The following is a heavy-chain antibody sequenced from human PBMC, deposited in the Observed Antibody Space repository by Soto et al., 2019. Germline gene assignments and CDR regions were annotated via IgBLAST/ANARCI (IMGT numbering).Heavy chain of an antibody. CDR3: ARDLSTVWEHYWYFDL. J-gene: IGHJ2*01. CDR2: ISSSSSYI. Sequence: EVQLVESGGGLVKPGGSLRLSCAASGFTFSSYSMNWVRQAPGKGLEWVSSISSSSSYIYYADSVKGRFTISRDNAKNSLYLQMNSLRAEDTAVYYCARDLSTVWEHYWYFDLWGRGTLVTVSS. CDR1: GFTFSSYS. V-gene: IGHV3-21*01. D-gene: IGHD1-26*01.